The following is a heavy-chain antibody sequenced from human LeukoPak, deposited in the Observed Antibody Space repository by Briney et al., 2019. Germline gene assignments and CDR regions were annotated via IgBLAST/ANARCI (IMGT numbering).Heavy chain of an antibody. CDR2: IYTSGST. CDR1: GGSISSYY. V-gene: IGHV4-4*09. D-gene: IGHD3-3*01. J-gene: IGHJ5*02. Sequence: SETLSLTCTVSGGSISSYYGSWIRQPPGKGLEWIGYIYTSGSTNYNPSLKSRVTISVDTSKNQFSLKLSSVTAADTAVYYCARHQARITIFGVVIEDENWFDPWGQGTLVTVSS. CDR3: ARHQARITIFGVVIEDENWFDP.